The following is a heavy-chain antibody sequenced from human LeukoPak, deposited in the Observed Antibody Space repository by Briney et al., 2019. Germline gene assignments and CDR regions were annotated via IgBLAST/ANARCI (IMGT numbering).Heavy chain of an antibody. D-gene: IGHD3-3*01. J-gene: IGHJ4*02. CDR3: ARGGKNFDFWRFDY. V-gene: IGHV3-23*01. CDR2: ISGSGGST. CDR1: GFTFNDHA. Sequence: GGSLRLSCAGSGFTFNDHAMSWVRQAPGKGLEWVSSISGSGGSTYYADYVKGRSTISRDNSKNVVYFEMHSLRGEDTAVYFCARGGKNFDFWRFDYWGQGTLVVVSS.